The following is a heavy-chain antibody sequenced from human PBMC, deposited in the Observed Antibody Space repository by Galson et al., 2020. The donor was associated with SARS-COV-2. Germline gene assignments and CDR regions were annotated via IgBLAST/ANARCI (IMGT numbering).Heavy chain of an antibody. V-gene: IGHV3-7*01. J-gene: IGHJ4*02. CDR3: GGGSGWLCDY. CDR2: INGDATLN. Sequence: GGSLRLSCAASGLSFSRSWMSWVRWTPPKGLEFVANINGDATLNTYLDSLKGRFTISRNNADSSVYLQMNNLRLEDSAVYYCGGGSGWLCDYWGQGILVTVSS. CDR1: GLSFSRSW. D-gene: IGHD6-19*01.